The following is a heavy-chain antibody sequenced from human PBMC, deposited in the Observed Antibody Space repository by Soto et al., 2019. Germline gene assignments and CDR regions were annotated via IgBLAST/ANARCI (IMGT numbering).Heavy chain of an antibody. CDR3: ARDPRGRSPNTPYYYYGMDV. V-gene: IGHV1-69*01. J-gene: IGHJ6*02. CDR1: GGTFSSYA. CDR2: IIPMFGKA. Sequence: QVQLVQSGAEVKKPGSSVKVSCKASGGTFSSYAISWVRRAPGQGLEWMGGIIPMFGKATYAQKFQGRVTINADESTSKAYMALSSLRSEDTAVYYCARDPRGRSPNTPYYYYGMDVWGQGTTVTVSS. D-gene: IGHD2-2*02.